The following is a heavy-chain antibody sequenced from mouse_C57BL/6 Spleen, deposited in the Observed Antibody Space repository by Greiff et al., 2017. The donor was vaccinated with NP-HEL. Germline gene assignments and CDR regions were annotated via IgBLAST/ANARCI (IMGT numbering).Heavy chain of an antibody. Sequence: VQLQQSGAELVRPGASVKLSCTASGFTFKDDYMHWVKQRPEQGLEWIGWIDPENGDTEYASKFQGKATITADTSSNTAYLQLSSLTSEDAAVYYCTADGDYVRVGYWGQGTTLTVSS. J-gene: IGHJ2*01. CDR3: TADGDYVRVGY. V-gene: IGHV14-4*01. CDR2: IDPENGDT. D-gene: IGHD2-13*01. CDR1: GFTFKDDY.